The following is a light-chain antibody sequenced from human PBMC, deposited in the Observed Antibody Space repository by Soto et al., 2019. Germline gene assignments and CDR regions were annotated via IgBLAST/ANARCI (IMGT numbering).Light chain of an antibody. CDR3: QQYDGFPYT. Sequence: DIQMTKSPSTLSASVGDRVTITCRASQSISTWLAWYQQKPGKAPNVLIFEASRLESGVPSRFSGSGSGTEFTLTISGLQPDDFATYYCQQYDGFPYTFGQGTKLDIK. CDR1: QSISTW. V-gene: IGKV1-5*03. CDR2: EAS. J-gene: IGKJ2*01.